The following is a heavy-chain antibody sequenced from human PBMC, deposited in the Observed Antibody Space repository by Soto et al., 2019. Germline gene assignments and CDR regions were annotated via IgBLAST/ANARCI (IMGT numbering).Heavy chain of an antibody. V-gene: IGHV4-59*08. J-gene: IGHJ5*02. D-gene: IGHD6-13*01. CDR2: IYYSGST. CDR3: ARLEKVGSSNWFDP. CDR1: GGSISSYY. Sequence: PSETLSLTCTVSGGSISSYYWSWIRQPPGKGLEWIGYIYYSGSTNYNPSLKSRVTISVDTSKNQFSLKLSSVTAADTAVYYCARLEKVGSSNWFDPWGQGTLVTVSS.